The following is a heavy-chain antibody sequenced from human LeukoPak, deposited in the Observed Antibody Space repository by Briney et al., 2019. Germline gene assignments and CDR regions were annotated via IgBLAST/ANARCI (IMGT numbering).Heavy chain of an antibody. J-gene: IGHJ5*02. Sequence: SETLSLTCTVSGGSISSSSYYWGWIRQPPGKGLEWIGSIYYIGSTYYNPSLKSRVTISVDTSKNQFSLKLSSVTAADTAVYYCARDRGTNPPLSSIAARPGWFDPWGQGTLVTVSS. CDR3: ARDRGTNPPLSSIAARPGWFDP. CDR1: GGSISSSSYY. V-gene: IGHV4-39*07. D-gene: IGHD6-6*01. CDR2: IYYIGST.